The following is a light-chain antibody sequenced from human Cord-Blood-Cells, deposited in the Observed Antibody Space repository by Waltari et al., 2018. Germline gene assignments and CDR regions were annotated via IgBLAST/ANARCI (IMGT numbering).Light chain of an antibody. Sequence: QSALTQPASVSGSPGQSITISCTGTSSDLGGYNYVSWYQPHPGKAPKLMIYDVSNRPSGVSNRFSGSKSGNTASLTISGLQAEDEADYYCSSYTSSSTLVFGTGTKVTVL. V-gene: IGLV2-14*01. CDR1: SSDLGGYNY. J-gene: IGLJ1*01. CDR2: DVS. CDR3: SSYTSSSTLV.